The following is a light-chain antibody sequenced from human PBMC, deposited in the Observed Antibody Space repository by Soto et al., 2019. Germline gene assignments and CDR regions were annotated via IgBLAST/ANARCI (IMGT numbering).Light chain of an antibody. CDR3: QQFSLYWA. CDR2: NAD. CDR1: QDINRW. V-gene: IGKV1-5*01. Sequence: DIQMTQSPSTLAASVGDRVTITCRASQDINRWLAWYQQKPGKAPKILIYNADTLESGVPSRLSGSGYGTVFILTISSLQPDDFPTYYCQQFSLYWAFGQGTKVDIK. J-gene: IGKJ1*01.